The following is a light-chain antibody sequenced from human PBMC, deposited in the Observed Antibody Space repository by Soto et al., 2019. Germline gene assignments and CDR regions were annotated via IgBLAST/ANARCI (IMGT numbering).Light chain of an antibody. V-gene: IGKV3-11*01. CDR1: QSVGTS. CDR3: QHRSSWPRS. Sequence: DIVLTQSPATLSLSPGDRATLSCRASQSVGTSLAWYKQQPGQAPRLLIHDAAYRASGIPERSRGSGSGTAFSLSISSLEPDDFAVYNCQHRSSWPRSFGRGTKVEV. CDR2: DAA. J-gene: IGKJ1*01.